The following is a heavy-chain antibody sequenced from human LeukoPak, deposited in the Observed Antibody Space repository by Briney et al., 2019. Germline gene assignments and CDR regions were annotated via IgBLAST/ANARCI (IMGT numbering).Heavy chain of an antibody. CDR3: ARSGSHYDFWSGDYFDY. D-gene: IGHD3-3*01. J-gene: IGHJ4*02. V-gene: IGHV3-21*01. Sequence: GGSLRLSCAASGFTFSSYSMNWVRQAPGKGLEWVSSISSSSSYIYYADSVKGRFTISRDNAKNSLYLQMNSLRAEDTAVYYCARSGSHYDFWSGDYFDYWGQGTLVTVSS. CDR1: GFTFSSYS. CDR2: ISSSSSYI.